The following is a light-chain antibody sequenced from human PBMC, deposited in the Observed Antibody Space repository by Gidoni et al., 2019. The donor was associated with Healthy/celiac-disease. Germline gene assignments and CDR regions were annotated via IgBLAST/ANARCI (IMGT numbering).Light chain of an antibody. J-gene: IGLJ3*02. CDR2: YDD. V-gene: IGLV1-36*01. CDR3: AAWDDSLNGHWV. Sequence: QSALTQPTSASAAPRPRATISCSGSTPNIGKNAVNWYQQLPGKAPKLLIYYDDLLPSGVSDRFSGSKSGTSASLAISGLQSEDEADYYCAAWDDSLNGHWVFGGGTKLTVL. CDR1: TPNIGKNA.